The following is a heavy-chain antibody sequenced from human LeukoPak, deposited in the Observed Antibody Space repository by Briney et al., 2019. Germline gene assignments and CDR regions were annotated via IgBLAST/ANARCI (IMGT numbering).Heavy chain of an antibody. D-gene: IGHD5-12*01. V-gene: IGHV3-30*18. J-gene: IGHJ6*02. CDR3: AKSIKWKMHYYYYSMDV. CDR2: ISDDGSKK. CDR1: GFTFSNYG. Sequence: PGRSLRLSCAASGFTFSNYGIHWVRQAPGRGLEWVAVISDDGSKKYYGDSVKGRFTISRDNSKDTLYLQMNSLRAEDTAIYYCAKSIKWKMHYYYYSMDVWGQGITVTVSS.